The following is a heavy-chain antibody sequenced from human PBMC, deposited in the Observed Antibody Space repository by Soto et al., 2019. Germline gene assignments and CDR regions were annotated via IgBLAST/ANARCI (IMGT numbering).Heavy chain of an antibody. CDR1: GGSISSGGYY. J-gene: IGHJ4*02. CDR2: IYYSGST. D-gene: IGHD5-12*01. Sequence: SETLSLTCTVSGGSISSGGYYWSWIRQHPGKGLEWIGYIYYSGSTYYNPSLKSRVTISVDTSKNQFSLKLSSVTAADTAVYYCARDPQVSGYDLGFDYWGQGTLVTVSS. V-gene: IGHV4-31*03. CDR3: ARDPQVSGYDLGFDY.